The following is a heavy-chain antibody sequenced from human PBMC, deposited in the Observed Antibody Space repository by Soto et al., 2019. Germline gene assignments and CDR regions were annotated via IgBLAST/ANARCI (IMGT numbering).Heavy chain of an antibody. Sequence: QEQLMESGGGVVQPGRSLRLSCVASGFSFSSQAMHWVRQAPGKGLEWVAAISNDGNRQLYADSVKDRFTISRDNSRNTQDLQMKKLRTDDTGVYCCTRHIYSCGSVGTLEIWGQGTMVTVSS. CDR3: TRHIYSCGSVGTLEI. CDR1: GFSFSSQA. V-gene: IGHV3-30-3*01. J-gene: IGHJ3*02. D-gene: IGHD6-19*01. CDR2: ISNDGNRQ.